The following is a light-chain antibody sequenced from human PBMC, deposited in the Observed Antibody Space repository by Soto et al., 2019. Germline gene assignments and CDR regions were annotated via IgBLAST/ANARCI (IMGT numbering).Light chain of an antibody. CDR3: SSYASSSTV. Sequence: QSALTQPASVSGSPGQSITISCTGTSSDIGGYDYVSWYQQLPGKAPKLMIYEVTTRPSGVSSRFSGSKSGNTASLTISGLQAEDEADYYCSSYASSSTVFGTGTKLTVL. CDR2: EVT. V-gene: IGLV2-14*01. J-gene: IGLJ1*01. CDR1: SSDIGGYDY.